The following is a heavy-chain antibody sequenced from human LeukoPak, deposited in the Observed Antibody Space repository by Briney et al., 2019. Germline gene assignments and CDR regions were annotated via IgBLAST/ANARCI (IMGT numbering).Heavy chain of an antibody. V-gene: IGHV5-51*01. CDR3: AKLIAVAGNDYFDY. CDR1: GYSFTTYW. CDR2: IYPGDSDT. J-gene: IGHJ4*02. D-gene: IGHD6-19*01. Sequence: GESLKISCKVSGYSFTTYWIAWVRQMPGKGLEWMGIIYPGDSDTRYGPSFQGQVTISADKSISTAFLRWSSLKASDTAMYFCAKLIAVAGNDYFDYWGQGTLVTVSS.